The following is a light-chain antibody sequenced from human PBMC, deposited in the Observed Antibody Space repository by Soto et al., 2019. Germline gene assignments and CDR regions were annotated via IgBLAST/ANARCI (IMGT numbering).Light chain of an antibody. Sequence: EIVMTQSPATLSVSPGERATLSCRASQSVSSNLAWYQRKPGQAPRIIIFGASGRATGIPDRFSGSGSGTDFTLTISRLEPEDFAVYYCQQYGSLSWTLGQGTKVDIK. J-gene: IGKJ1*01. CDR1: QSVSSN. CDR3: QQYGSLSWT. CDR2: GAS. V-gene: IGKV3-20*01.